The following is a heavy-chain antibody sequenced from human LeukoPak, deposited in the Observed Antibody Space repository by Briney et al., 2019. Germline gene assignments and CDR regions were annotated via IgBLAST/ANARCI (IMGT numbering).Heavy chain of an antibody. CDR1: GYTFSSYA. D-gene: IGHD5-24*01. J-gene: IGHJ4*02. V-gene: IGHV1-69*13. CDR3: ARRTRDGYNGFDY. CDR2: IIPIFGTA. Sequence: SVKVSCKASGYTFSSYAISWVRQAPGQGLEWMGGIIPIFGTANYAQKFQGRVTITADESTSTAYMELSSLRSEDTAVYYCARRTRDGYNGFDYWGQGTLVTVSS.